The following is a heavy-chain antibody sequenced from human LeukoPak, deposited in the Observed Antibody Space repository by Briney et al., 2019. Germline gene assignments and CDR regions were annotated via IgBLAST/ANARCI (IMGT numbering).Heavy chain of an antibody. Sequence: SQTLSLTCAISGDSVSSNSAAWNWIRQSPSRGLEWLGRTYYRSKWFYDYADSVKSRIAINPDTSKNQFSLQLNSVTPEDTAVYYCAREEEWELLFDYWGQGTLVTVSS. CDR3: AREEEWELLFDY. CDR1: GDSVSSNSAA. D-gene: IGHD1-26*01. J-gene: IGHJ4*02. V-gene: IGHV6-1*01. CDR2: TYYRSKWFY.